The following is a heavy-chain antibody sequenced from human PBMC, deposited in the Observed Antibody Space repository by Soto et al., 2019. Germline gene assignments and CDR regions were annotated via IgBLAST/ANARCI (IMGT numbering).Heavy chain of an antibody. J-gene: IGHJ4*02. V-gene: IGHV3-7*01. CDR3: ASSSYYYDSSNYYGY. CDR2: INTGGNEK. CDR1: GFTFDSYW. Sequence: GGSLRLSCAASGFTFDSYWMSWVRQAPGRSLEWVANINTGGNEKYHVDSVEGRFDISRDNPKNSLYLEMNSLRAEDTAMYYCASSSYYYDSSNYYGYRGQGALVTVSS. D-gene: IGHD3-22*01.